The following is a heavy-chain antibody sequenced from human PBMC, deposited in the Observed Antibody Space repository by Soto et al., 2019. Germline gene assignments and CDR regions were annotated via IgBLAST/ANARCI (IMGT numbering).Heavy chain of an antibody. CDR2: VFHSGIT. J-gene: IGHJ4*02. V-gene: IGHV4-59*01. Sequence: SETLSLTCTVSGGSITSYYWSWIRQPPGKGLEWIGYVFHSGITGYNPSLKSRVTISVDASKNLFSLKLISVTAADAAVYYCARDQNGSPYFDYWGQGTLVTVSS. CDR1: GGSITSYY. D-gene: IGHD1-26*01. CDR3: ARDQNGSPYFDY.